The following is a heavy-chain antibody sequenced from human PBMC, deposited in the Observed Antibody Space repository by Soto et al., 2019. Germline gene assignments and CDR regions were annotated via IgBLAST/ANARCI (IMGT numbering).Heavy chain of an antibody. J-gene: IGHJ4*02. D-gene: IGHD3-9*01. CDR1: GFTLAKYT. CDR3: ARDREPDGIWTSDS. V-gene: IGHV3-23*01. Sequence: GGSLRLSCAASGFTLAKYTMGWVRQTPRKGLEWVAESYSSGGTEYADSVKGRFTISRDNSKNTLFLQMKNLRVEDTALYYCARDREPDGIWTSDSWGQGTLVTVSS. CDR2: SYSSGGT.